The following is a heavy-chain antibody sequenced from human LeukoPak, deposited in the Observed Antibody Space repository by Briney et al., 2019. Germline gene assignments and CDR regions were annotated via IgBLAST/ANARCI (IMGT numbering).Heavy chain of an antibody. Sequence: ASVKVSCKASGYTFTDNYIHWVRQAPGQGLEWMGWINPSSGGTNYAEKFQGRVTVTRDTSIITAYMELTSLRYEDTAMYYCARDGVPIEYWGQGTLVTVSS. V-gene: IGHV1-2*02. D-gene: IGHD3-16*01. CDR3: ARDGVPIEY. J-gene: IGHJ4*02. CDR1: GYTFTDNY. CDR2: INPSSGGT.